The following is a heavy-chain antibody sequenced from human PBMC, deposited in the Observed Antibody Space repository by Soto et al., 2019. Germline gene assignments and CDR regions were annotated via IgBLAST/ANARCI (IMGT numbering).Heavy chain of an antibody. CDR2: ISSSSSFI. CDR1: GFTFSSYT. CDR3: ARGGSTWYGDNWLDP. D-gene: IGHD6-13*01. J-gene: IGHJ5*02. V-gene: IGHV3-21*04. Sequence: PGGFLRLSCAASGFTFSSYTMNWVRQAPGKGLEWVSSISSSSSFIYYADSVKGRFTISRDNAKNSLYLQMNSLRAADTAIYYCARGGSTWYGDNWLDPWGPGTLVTVSS.